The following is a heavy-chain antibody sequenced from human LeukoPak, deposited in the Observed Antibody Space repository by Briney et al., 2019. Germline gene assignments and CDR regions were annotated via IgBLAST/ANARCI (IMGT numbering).Heavy chain of an antibody. J-gene: IGHJ5*02. V-gene: IGHV4-31*03. Sequence: SETLSLTCTVSGGSISSGGYYWSWIRQHPGKGLEWIGYIYYSGSTYYNPSLKSRVTISVDTSKNQFSLKLSSVTAADTAVYYCARAPHYCGSTSCKPFFDPWGQGTLVTVSS. CDR2: IYYSGST. D-gene: IGHD2-2*01. CDR3: ARAPHYCGSTSCKPFFDP. CDR1: GGSISSGGYY.